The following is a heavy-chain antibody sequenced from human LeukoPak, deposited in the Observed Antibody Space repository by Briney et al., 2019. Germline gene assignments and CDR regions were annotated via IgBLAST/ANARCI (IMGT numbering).Heavy chain of an antibody. D-gene: IGHD5-18*01. J-gene: IGHJ3*02. CDR2: LSGSGAHT. V-gene: IGHV3-23*01. CDR1: GFTFNNYA. Sequence: GGSLRLSCAASGFTFNNYAMSWVRQAPGRGLEWVSGLSGSGAHTYYADSVKGRFTISRDNSKNTLYLQMNSLRAEDTAVYYCAKADGNNYGRSAFDIWGQGTLVTVSS. CDR3: AKADGNNYGRSAFDI.